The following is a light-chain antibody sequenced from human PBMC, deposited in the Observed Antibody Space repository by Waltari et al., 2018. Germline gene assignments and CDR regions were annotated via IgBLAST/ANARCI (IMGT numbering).Light chain of an antibody. CDR3: QQYDGEVVT. CDR1: QSVTSIT. V-gene: IGKV3-20*01. CDR2: GTS. Sequence: EIVLTRSPGTLSSSPGEKATFPCRASQSVTSITLTWYQQKLGQAPRLLIYGTSSRATGIPDRFSGSGSGTDFTLTISRLEPEDFAVYYCQQYDGEVVTFGGGTKVEI. J-gene: IGKJ4*01.